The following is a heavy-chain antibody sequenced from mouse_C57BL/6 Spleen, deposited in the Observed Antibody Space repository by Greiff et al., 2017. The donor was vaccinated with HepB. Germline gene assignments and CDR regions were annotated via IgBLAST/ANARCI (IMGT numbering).Heavy chain of an antibody. J-gene: IGHJ3*01. D-gene: IGHD3-2*02. V-gene: IGHV1-69*01. Sequence: QVHVKQPGAELVMPGASVKLSCKASGYTFTSYWLHWVKQRPGQGLEWIGEIDPSDSYTNYNQKFKGKSTLTVDKSSSTAYMQLSSLTSEDSAVYYCARPFDSSGYVWFAYWGQGTLVTVSA. CDR3: ARPFDSSGYVWFAY. CDR1: GYTFTSYW. CDR2: IDPSDSYT.